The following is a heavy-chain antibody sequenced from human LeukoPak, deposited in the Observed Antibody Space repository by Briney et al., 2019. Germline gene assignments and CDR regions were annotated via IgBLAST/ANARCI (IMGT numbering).Heavy chain of an antibody. Sequence: GGSLRLSCAASGFTFSDYYMNWIRQAPGKGLEWVSYISTSSSYTNYADSVKGRFTISRDNAKNSLYLQMNSLRAEDTAVYYCARISISGWYIDYWGQGTLVPVSS. D-gene: IGHD6-19*01. CDR2: ISTSSSYT. V-gene: IGHV3-11*06. CDR1: GFTFSDYY. J-gene: IGHJ4*01. CDR3: ARISISGWYIDY.